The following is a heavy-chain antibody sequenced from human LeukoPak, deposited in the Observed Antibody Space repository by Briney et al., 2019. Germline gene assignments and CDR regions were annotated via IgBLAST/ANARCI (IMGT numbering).Heavy chain of an antibody. J-gene: IGHJ4*02. V-gene: IGHV4-34*01. CDR3: ARQITMVRGLITFDFDY. D-gene: IGHD3-10*01. Sequence: PSETLSLTCAVYGGSFSGYYWSWIRQPPGKGLEWIGEINHSGSGNYNPSLKGRVTISVDTSKNHFSLKLSSVTAADTAVYYCARQITMVRGLITFDFDYWGQGTLVTVSS. CDR1: GGSFSGYY. CDR2: INHSGSG.